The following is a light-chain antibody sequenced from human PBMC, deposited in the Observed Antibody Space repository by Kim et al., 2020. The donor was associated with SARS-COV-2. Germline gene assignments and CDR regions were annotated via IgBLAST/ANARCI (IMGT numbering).Light chain of an antibody. CDR1: SSDIGGRNY. V-gene: IGLV2-14*03. CDR2: DVS. CDR3: SSYTSDNVI. Sequence: PGQWIPISFTGTSSDIGGRNYVSWYQQPPGKAPELMIYDVSYRPSGISNRFSGSKSGNTASLTISGLQAEDEADYYCSSYTSDNVIFGGGTQLTVL. J-gene: IGLJ2*01.